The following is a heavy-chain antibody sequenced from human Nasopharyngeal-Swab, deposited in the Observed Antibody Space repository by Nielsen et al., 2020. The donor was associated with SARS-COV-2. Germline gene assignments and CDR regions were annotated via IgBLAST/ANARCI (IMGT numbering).Heavy chain of an antibody. V-gene: IGHV3-7*03. Sequence: GGSLRLSCAASGFTFSSYWMSWVRQAPGKGLEWVANIKQDGSEKYYADSVKGRFTISRDNAKNSLYLQMNSLRAEDTALYYCATNPTDYYDSSGYPSWGQGTLVTVSS. CDR2: IKQDGSEK. D-gene: IGHD3-22*01. CDR1: GFTFSSYW. CDR3: ATNPTDYYDSSGYPS. J-gene: IGHJ4*02.